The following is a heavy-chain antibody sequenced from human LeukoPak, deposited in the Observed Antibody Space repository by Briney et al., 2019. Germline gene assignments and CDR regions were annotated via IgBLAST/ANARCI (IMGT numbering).Heavy chain of an antibody. D-gene: IGHD4-17*01. J-gene: IGHJ4*02. CDR1: GFTFSSYE. V-gene: IGHV3-48*03. Sequence: GGSLRLSCAASGFTFSSYEMNWVRQAPGKRLEWVSYISSSGSTIYYADSVKGRFTISRDNAKNSLYLQMNSLRAEDTALYYCARGRTTGIDYWGQGSLVTVSS. CDR3: ARGRTTGIDY. CDR2: ISSSGSTI.